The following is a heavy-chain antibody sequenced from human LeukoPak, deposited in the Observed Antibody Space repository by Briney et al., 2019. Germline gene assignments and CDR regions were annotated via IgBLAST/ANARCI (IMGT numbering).Heavy chain of an antibody. CDR3: ARDVSSTSNWEFDY. V-gene: IGHV1-69*05. D-gene: IGHD1-26*01. Sequence: SVKVSCKASGGTFASYAINWVRQAPGQGLEWMGRIIPNFGTTNYEQKFQGRVTITTDTSTSTAYVELNRLRSDDTAMYYCARDVSSTSNWEFDYWGQGTLVTVS. J-gene: IGHJ4*02. CDR2: IIPNFGTT. CDR1: GGTFASYA.